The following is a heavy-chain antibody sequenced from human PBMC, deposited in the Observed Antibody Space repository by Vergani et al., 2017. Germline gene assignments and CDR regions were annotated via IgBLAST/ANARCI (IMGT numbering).Heavy chain of an antibody. J-gene: IGHJ3*02. CDR3: ARVATMFGVVTRPDAFDI. CDR2: IKQDGSEK. Sequence: VQLVESGGGVVQPGRSLRLSCAASGFTFSSYWMSWVRQAPGKGMEWVATIKQDGSEKYYVDSVKGRFTISRDNAKNSLYLQMNSLRAEDTAVYYCARVATMFGVVTRPDAFDIGGQGTMVTVSS. CDR1: GFTFSSYW. V-gene: IGHV3-7*03. D-gene: IGHD3-3*01.